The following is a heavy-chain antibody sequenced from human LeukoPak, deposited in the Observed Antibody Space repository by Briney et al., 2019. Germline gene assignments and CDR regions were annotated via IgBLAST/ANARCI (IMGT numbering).Heavy chain of an antibody. V-gene: IGHV3-9*03. CDR1: GFTFDDYA. J-gene: IGHJ3*02. Sequence: PGRSLRLSCAASGFTFDDYAMHWVRQAPGKGLEWVSGISWNSGSIGYADSVKGRLTISRDNAKNSLYLQMNSLRAEDMALYYCAKDRSSGWYSDAFDIWGQGTMVTVSS. CDR3: AKDRSSGWYSDAFDI. D-gene: IGHD6-19*01. CDR2: ISWNSGSI.